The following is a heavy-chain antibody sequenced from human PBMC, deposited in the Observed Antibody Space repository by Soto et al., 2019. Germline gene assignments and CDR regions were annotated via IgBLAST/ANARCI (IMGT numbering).Heavy chain of an antibody. D-gene: IGHD6-19*01. Sequence: GSLRLSCAAFGFTCSTYSMKGVRQAPGKGLEWVSCISSSSTIYYADSVKGRFTISRDNVQNSLYLQMHSLRAEDTAVYYCASERGSGSTFEYWGQGTLVPVSP. CDR3: ASERGSGSTFEY. CDR2: ISSSSTI. V-gene: IGHV3-48*01. J-gene: IGHJ4*02. CDR1: GFTCSTYS.